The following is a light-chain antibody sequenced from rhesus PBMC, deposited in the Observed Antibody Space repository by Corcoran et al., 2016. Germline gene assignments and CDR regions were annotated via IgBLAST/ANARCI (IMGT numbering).Light chain of an antibody. CDR1: QSVSNY. V-gene: IGKV3-31*02. CDR2: GAS. CDR3: QETSNLFT. Sequence: EIVMTQSPATLSVSPGETATISCRTSQSVSNYLAWYQQDPGQVPRLLISGASRRATGIPDRFSGSGSGTDFALTISSLEPEDFAVYYCQETSNLFTFGPGPNWISN. J-gene: IGKJ3*01.